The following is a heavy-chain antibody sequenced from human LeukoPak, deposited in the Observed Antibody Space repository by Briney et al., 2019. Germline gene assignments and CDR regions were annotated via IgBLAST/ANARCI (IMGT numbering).Heavy chain of an antibody. CDR3: ARSSRPTRYYYMDV. V-gene: IGHV4-39*07. CDR1: GGSISSSSYY. CDR2: IYHSGST. Sequence: PSETLSLTCTVSGGSISSSSYYWGWIRQPPGKGLEWIGSIYHSGSTYYNPSLKSRVTISVDTSKNQFSLKLSSVTAADTAVYYCARSSRPTRYYYMDVWGKGTTVTVSS. J-gene: IGHJ6*03.